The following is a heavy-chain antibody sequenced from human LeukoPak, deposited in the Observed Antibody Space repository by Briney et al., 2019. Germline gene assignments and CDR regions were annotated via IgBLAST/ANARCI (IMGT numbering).Heavy chain of an antibody. D-gene: IGHD3-22*01. CDR2: INPNSGGT. CDR1: GYTFTGYY. CDR3: ARDYYDSSGYEYYFDY. V-gene: IGHV1-2*02. J-gene: IGHJ4*02. Sequence: ASVKVSCKASGYTFTGYYMHWVRQAPGQGLEWMGWINPNSGGTNYAQKFQGRVTMTRDTSISTAYMELSRLRSDDTAVYYCARDYYDSSGYEYYFDYWGQGTLVTVSS.